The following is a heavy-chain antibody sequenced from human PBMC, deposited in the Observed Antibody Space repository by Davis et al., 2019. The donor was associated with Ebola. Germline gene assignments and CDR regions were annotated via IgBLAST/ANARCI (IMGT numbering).Heavy chain of an antibody. CDR2: MNPNSGNT. V-gene: IGHV1-8*01. J-gene: IGHJ4*02. CDR3: ARRVGARSGFDY. D-gene: IGHD1-26*01. CDR1: GYIFTTYA. Sequence: ASVKVSCKASGYIFTTYAIHWVRQAPGQRLEWMGWMNPNSGNTGYAQKFQGRITMTRNISISTAYMELSSLRSEDTAVYYCARRVGARSGFDYWGQGSLVTVSS.